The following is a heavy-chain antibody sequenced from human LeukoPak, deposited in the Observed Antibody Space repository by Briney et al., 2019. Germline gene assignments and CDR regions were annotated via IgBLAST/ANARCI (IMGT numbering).Heavy chain of an antibody. CDR1: GYSISSGYY. D-gene: IGHD3/OR15-3a*01. V-gene: IGHV4-38-2*02. CDR2: IYHSGST. Sequence: SETLSLTCIVSGYSISSGYYWGWVRQPPGKGLEWIANIYHSGSTYYNPSLKSRVTISVDTSKNQFSLKLSSVTAADTAVYYCARLAGTGAAAGAFDYWGQGTLVTVSS. CDR3: ARLAGTGAAAGAFDY. J-gene: IGHJ4*02.